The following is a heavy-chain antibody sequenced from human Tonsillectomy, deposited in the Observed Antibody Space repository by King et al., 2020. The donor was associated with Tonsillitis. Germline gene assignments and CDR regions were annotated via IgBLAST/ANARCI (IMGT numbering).Heavy chain of an antibody. J-gene: IGHJ4*02. CDR3: ASRYCSGGSCYLDH. D-gene: IGHD2-15*01. V-gene: IGHV3-74*01. CDR2: IDSDGSST. Sequence: DVQLVESGGGLVRPGGSLRLSCAASGFTFSSYWMQWVRQAPGKGLVWVSRIDSDGSSTSSADSVKGRFTISRDNAKNTLYLQMNSLRAEDTAVYYCASRYCSGGSCYLDHWGQGTLVTVSS. CDR1: GFTFSSYW.